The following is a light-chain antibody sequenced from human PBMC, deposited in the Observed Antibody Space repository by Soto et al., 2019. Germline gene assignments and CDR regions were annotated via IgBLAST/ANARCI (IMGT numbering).Light chain of an antibody. V-gene: IGKV1-17*01. J-gene: IGKJ1*01. CDR1: QGVGND. CDR2: DAS. CDR3: QQYNSYSPWT. Sequence: IEMTQSPSSRSASFGERATITGRVSQGVGNDLGWYQQKPGKAPKLLIYDASTLHTGIPSRFTGSGSGTEFTLTISSLQSDDFAPYYCQQYNSYSPWTFGQGTKVDIK.